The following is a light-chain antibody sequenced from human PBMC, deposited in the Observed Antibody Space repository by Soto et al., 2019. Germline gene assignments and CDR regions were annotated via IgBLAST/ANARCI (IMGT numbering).Light chain of an antibody. J-gene: IGLJ3*02. Sequence: QSALTQPASVSGSPGQSVTIPCTGTSGDVGSYNYVSWYQQHPGKAPKLMIFDVTNRPSGVSNRFSGSKSGNSASLTISGLQTEDEADYYCTSYTKSNTWVFGGGTKVTVL. CDR2: DVT. CDR3: TSYTKSNTWV. V-gene: IGLV2-14*03. CDR1: SGDVGSYNY.